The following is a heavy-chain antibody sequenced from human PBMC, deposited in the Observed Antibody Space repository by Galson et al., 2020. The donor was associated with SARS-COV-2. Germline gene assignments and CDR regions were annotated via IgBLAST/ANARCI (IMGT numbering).Heavy chain of an antibody. Sequence: SETLSLTCTVSGGSISSGGYYWSWIRQHPGKGLEWLGYIYYSGSTYYNPSLKSRVTISVDTSKNQFSLKLSSVTAADTAVYYCARESRFLEWLFFDYWGQGTLVTVSS. CDR2: IYYSGST. J-gene: IGHJ4*02. V-gene: IGHV4-31*03. CDR1: GGSISSGGYY. D-gene: IGHD3-3*01. CDR3: ARESRFLEWLFFDY.